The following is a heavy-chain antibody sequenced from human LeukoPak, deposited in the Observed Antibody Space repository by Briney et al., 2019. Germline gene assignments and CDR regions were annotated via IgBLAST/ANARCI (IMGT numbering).Heavy chain of an antibody. Sequence: SETLSLTCTVSGGSISSYYWSWIRQPPGKGLEWIGYIYYSGSTNYNPSLKSRVTISVDTSKNQFSLKLSSVTAADTAVYYCAGHYYDSSGYYNYFDYWGQGTLVTVSS. CDR1: GGSISSYY. D-gene: IGHD3-22*01. CDR2: IYYSGST. CDR3: AGHYYDSSGYYNYFDY. J-gene: IGHJ4*02. V-gene: IGHV4-59*08.